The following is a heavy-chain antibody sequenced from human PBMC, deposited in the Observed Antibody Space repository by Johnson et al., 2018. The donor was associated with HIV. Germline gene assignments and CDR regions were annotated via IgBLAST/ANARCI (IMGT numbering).Heavy chain of an antibody. CDR1: GFTFSSYA. V-gene: IGHV3-30*04. J-gene: IGHJ3*02. D-gene: IGHD3-9*01. Sequence: QVQLVESGGGVVQPGRSLRLSCAASGFTFSSYAMHWVRQAPGKGLEWVAGILYDGRNIYYADSAKGRFSISKDNSKKTLYLQMNSLRAEDTALYYCASVYYDILTGYYYDAFDIWGQGTMVTVSS. CDR2: ILYDGRNI. CDR3: ASVYYDILTGYYYDAFDI.